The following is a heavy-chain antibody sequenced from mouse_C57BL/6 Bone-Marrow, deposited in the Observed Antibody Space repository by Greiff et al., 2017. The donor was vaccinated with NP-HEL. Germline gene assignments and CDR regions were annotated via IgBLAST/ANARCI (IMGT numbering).Heavy chain of an antibody. CDR3: AREGKAALDY. Sequence: QVQLQQSGAELVRPGTSVKMSCKASGYTFTNYWIGWAKPRPGHGLEWIGVIYPGGGYTNYNEKFKGKATLTADKSSSTAYMQFSSLTSEDSAIYYCAREGKAALDYWGQGTTLTVSS. D-gene: IGHD2-1*01. CDR1: GYTFTNYW. CDR2: IYPGGGYT. V-gene: IGHV1-63*01. J-gene: IGHJ2*01.